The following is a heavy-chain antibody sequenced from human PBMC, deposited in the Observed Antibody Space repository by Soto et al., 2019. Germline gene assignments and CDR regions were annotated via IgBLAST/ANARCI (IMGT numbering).Heavy chain of an antibody. J-gene: IGHJ4*02. V-gene: IGHV4-34*01. CDR2: INQSGST. CDR1: GGSFSGYY. Sequence: SETLSLTCAVYGGSFSGYYWTWIRQPPGKGLEWIGEINQSGSTNYNPSLKSRVAISVDTSKNQFSLKLRSVTAADTGVYYCARAITIGDAPEKNHFDSWGQGTLVTVYS. D-gene: IGHD3-10*01. CDR3: ARAITIGDAPEKNHFDS.